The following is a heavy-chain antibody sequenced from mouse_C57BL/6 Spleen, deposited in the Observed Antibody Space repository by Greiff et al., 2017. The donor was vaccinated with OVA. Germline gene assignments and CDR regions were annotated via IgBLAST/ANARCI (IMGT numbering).Heavy chain of an antibody. CDR3: ARWDGNYVYAMDY. D-gene: IGHD2-1*01. Sequence: EVKLQESGPELVKPGASVKMSCKASGYTFTDYNMHWVKQSHGKSLEWIGYINPNNGGTSYNQKFKGKATLTVNKSSSTAYMELRSLTSEESAVYYCARWDGNYVYAMDYWGQGTSVTVSS. CDR1: GYTFTDYN. CDR2: INPNNGGT. J-gene: IGHJ4*01. V-gene: IGHV1-22*01.